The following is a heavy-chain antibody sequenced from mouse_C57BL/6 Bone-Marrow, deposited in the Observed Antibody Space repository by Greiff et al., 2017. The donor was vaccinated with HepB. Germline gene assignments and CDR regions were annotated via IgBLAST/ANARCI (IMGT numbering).Heavy chain of an antibody. Sequence: EVKLLESVAELVRPGASVKLSCTASGFNIKNTYMHWVKQRPEQGLEWIGRIDPANGNTKYAPKFQGKATITADTSSNTAYLQLSSLTSEDTAIYYCARNYDGRYWYFDVWGTGTTVTVSS. CDR2: IDPANGNT. J-gene: IGHJ1*03. V-gene: IGHV14-3*01. CDR3: ARNYDGRYWYFDV. CDR1: GFNIKNTY. D-gene: IGHD2-3*01.